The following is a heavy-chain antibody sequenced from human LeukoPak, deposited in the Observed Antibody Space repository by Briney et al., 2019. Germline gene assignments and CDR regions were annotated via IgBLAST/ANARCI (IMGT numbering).Heavy chain of an antibody. CDR1: GFTFNSYA. CDR2: ISGSGGGT. D-gene: IGHD1-26*01. CDR3: AKDLGRYRNNYFDY. J-gene: IGHJ4*02. Sequence: PGGSPRLSCAASGFTFNSYAMSWVRQAPEKGLEWVATISGSGGGTYYADSVKGRFTISRDDSKSTLYLQMNSLRAEDTAVYYCAKDLGRYRNNYFDYWGQGTLVTVSS. V-gene: IGHV3-23*01.